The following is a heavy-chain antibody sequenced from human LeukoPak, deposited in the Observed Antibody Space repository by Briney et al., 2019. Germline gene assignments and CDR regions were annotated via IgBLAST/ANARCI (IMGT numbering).Heavy chain of an antibody. Sequence: PGGSLRLSCAASGXTFSNYGIHWVRQAPGKGQEWVALIWYDGSNKFYADSVKGRFTISRDNSKNTLYLQMNSLRAEDTAVYYCARWRAGIAVAVDYWGQGVLVTVSS. J-gene: IGHJ4*02. CDR2: IWYDGSNK. CDR1: GXTFSNYG. CDR3: ARWRAGIAVAVDY. D-gene: IGHD6-19*01. V-gene: IGHV3-33*01.